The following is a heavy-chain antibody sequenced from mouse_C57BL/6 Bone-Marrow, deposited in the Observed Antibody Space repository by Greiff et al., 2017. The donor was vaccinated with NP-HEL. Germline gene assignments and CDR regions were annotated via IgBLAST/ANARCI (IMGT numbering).Heavy chain of an antibody. D-gene: IGHD1-1*01. CDR3: ANYSWYCDG. CDR2: INPSDSDT. CDR1: GYTFTSYW. J-gene: IGHJ1*03. V-gene: IGHV1-74*01. Sequence: QVQLQQPGAELVKPGASVKVSCKASGYTFTSYWMNWVQQRPGKALEWIGRINPSDSDTNSNQKFKGKATLTVDKSSSTAYMQHSSLTSEDAAVYYCANYSWYCDGWGTGTTVTVSA.